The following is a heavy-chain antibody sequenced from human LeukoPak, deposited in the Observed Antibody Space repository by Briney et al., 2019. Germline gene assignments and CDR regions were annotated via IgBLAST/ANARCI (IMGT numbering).Heavy chain of an antibody. CDR2: VYYNGDT. D-gene: IGHD3-10*01. Sequence: SETLSLTCGVSGGSISSSSFYWGWIRQPPGKGLEWIGSVYYNGDTYYNPSLKRRVTISIDTSKNQFSLKVTSVTAADTAVYYCAGRSGSWLSAFDIWGQGTVVTVSS. CDR1: GGSISSSSFY. V-gene: IGHV4-39*01. J-gene: IGHJ3*02. CDR3: AGRSGSWLSAFDI.